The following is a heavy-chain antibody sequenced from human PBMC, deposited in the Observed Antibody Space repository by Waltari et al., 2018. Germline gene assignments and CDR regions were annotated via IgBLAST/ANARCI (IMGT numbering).Heavy chain of an antibody. CDR1: GFTFSSYG. CDR3: AKGIGSLWGNAFDI. V-gene: IGHV3-30*18. CDR2: IWYDGINK. J-gene: IGHJ3*02. Sequence: QVQLVESGGGVVQPGRSLRRSCAASGFTFSSYGMPWVRQDPGKGLVWVAVIWYDGINKYYAGSVKGRFTISRDNSKNTLYLQMNSLRAEDTAMYYCAKGIGSLWGNAFDIWGQGTMVTVSS. D-gene: IGHD3-16*01.